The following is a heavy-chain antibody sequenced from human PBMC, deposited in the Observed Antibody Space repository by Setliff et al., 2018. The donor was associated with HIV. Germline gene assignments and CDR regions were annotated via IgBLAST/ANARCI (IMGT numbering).Heavy chain of an antibody. CDR2: INPNSGGT. Sequence: ASVKVSCKSSGYTFTGYYMHWVRQAPGQGLEWMGWINPNSGGTNYAQKFQGRVTMTRDTSISTAYMELSRLRSDDTAVYYCARSPPTQVTPFDNWGQGTLVTVSS. V-gene: IGHV1-2*02. D-gene: IGHD4-4*01. J-gene: IGHJ4*02. CDR3: ARSPPTQVTPFDN. CDR1: GYTFTGYY.